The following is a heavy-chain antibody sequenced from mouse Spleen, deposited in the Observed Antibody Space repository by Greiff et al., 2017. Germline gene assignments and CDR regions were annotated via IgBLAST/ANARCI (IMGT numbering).Heavy chain of an antibody. CDR3: ARDRYDHYYAMDY. Sequence: QVQLQQSGAELVKPGASVKISCKTSGYAFSTYWVNWVKQRPGKGLEWIGQIFPGDGDTNYNGKFKDKATLTADKSSSTAYMQLSSLTSEDSAVYFCARDRYDHYYAMDYWGQGTSVSVSS. CDR2: IFPGDGDT. J-gene: IGHJ4*01. V-gene: IGHV1-80*01. CDR1: GYAFSTYW. D-gene: IGHD2-14*01.